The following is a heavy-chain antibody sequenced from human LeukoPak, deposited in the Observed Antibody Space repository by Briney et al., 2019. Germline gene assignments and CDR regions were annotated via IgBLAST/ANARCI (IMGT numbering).Heavy chain of an antibody. CDR2: ISYDGSNK. CDR1: GFTFSSYG. J-gene: IGHJ4*02. D-gene: IGHD5-18*01. V-gene: IGHV3-30*18. Sequence: GGSLRLSCAASGFTFSSYGMHWVRQAPGKGLEWVAVISYDGSNKYYADSVKGRFTISRDNSKNTLYLQMNSLRAEDTAVYYCAKDNSGYSYGFDYWGQGTLVTVSS. CDR3: AKDNSGYSYGFDY.